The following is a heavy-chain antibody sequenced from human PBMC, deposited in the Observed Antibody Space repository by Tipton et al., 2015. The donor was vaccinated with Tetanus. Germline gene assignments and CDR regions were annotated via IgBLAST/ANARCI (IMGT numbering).Heavy chain of an antibody. J-gene: IGHJ4*02. V-gene: IGHV4-34*01. Sequence: TLSLTCAVYGGSFSGYYWSWIRQPPGKGLEWIGEINHSGSTNYNPSLKSRVTISVDTSKNQFSLKLSSVTAADTAVYYCARVKGSYDSSGPIKYYFDYWGQGTLVTVSS. CDR3: ARVKGSYDSSGPIKYYFDY. CDR2: INHSGST. D-gene: IGHD3-22*01. CDR1: GGSFSGYY.